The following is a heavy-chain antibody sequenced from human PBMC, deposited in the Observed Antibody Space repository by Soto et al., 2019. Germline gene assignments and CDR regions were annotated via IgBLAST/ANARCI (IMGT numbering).Heavy chain of an antibody. V-gene: IGHV4-30-4*01. D-gene: IGHD3-16*01. CDR3: VTEGGNNWFGT. CDR2: IYSSGST. Sequence: SESLSLTCTVSGGSISSGDYYWRWIRQPPGKGLEWIGYIYSSGSTFYNPSLKNRVTISLDTSKIQFSLNQCSLTAADTAVYYCVTEGGNNWFGTWGKGCLATVFS. CDR1: GGSISSGDYY. J-gene: IGHJ5*02.